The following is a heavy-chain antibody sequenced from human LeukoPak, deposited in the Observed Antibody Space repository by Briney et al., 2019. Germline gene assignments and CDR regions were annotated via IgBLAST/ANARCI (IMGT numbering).Heavy chain of an antibody. Sequence: GGSLRLSCAASGFTFSSYGMHWVRQAPGKGLEWVAVIWYDGSNKYYADSVKGRFTISRDNSKNTLYLQMNSLRAEDTAVYYCARSVGAIRGPQSYFDYWGQGTLVTVSS. CDR2: IWYDGSNK. CDR3: ARSVGAIRGPQSYFDY. V-gene: IGHV3-33*01. D-gene: IGHD1-26*01. CDR1: GFTFSSYG. J-gene: IGHJ4*02.